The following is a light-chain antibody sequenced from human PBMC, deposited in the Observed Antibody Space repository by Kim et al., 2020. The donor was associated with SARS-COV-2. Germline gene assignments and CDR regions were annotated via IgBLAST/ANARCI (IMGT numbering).Light chain of an antibody. CDR2: DVN. CDR3: CSYVGTYTSRV. V-gene: IGLV2-11*02. J-gene: IGLJ2*01. Sequence: QSALTQPRSVSGSPGQSVSISCTGTSSDVGGYNYVSWYQQHPGKAPKLMIYDVNKRPSGIPDRFSGSKSGNTASLTISGLQAEDEADYYCCSYVGTYTSRVFGGGTQLTVL. CDR1: SSDVGGYNY.